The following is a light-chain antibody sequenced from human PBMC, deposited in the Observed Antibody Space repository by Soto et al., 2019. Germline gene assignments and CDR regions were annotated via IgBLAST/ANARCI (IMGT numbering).Light chain of an antibody. CDR2: VAS. Sequence: EIVLTQSPGTLSLSPGERATLSCRASQSVSNNYLAWYQQKPGQAPRLLIYVASRRATGIPDRFSGSGSGTDFTLTISRLEPEDFAVYYCQQYGSSPRITFGQGTRLEIK. CDR3: QQYGSSPRIT. J-gene: IGKJ5*01. CDR1: QSVSNNY. V-gene: IGKV3-20*01.